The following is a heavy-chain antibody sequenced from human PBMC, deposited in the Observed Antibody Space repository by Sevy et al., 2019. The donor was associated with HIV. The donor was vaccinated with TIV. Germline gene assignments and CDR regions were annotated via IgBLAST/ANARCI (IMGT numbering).Heavy chain of an antibody. D-gene: IGHD4-17*01. J-gene: IGHJ6*02. CDR1: GITFNNAW. CDR3: TTEALDGDYGDYYVYGMDV. V-gene: IGHV3-15*01. Sequence: GGSLRLSCAASGITFNNAWMSWVHQAPGKGLEWVGRIKGKIDDGTTDYAAPVKGRFTISKDDSKNTLYLQMNSLKTEDTAVYYCTTEALDGDYGDYYVYGMDVWGQGTTVTVSS. CDR2: IKGKIDDGTT.